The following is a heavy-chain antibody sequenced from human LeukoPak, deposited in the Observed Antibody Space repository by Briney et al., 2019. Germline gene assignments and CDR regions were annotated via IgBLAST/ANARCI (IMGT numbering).Heavy chain of an antibody. J-gene: IGHJ4*02. CDR3: AIDPNVGTHS. V-gene: IGHV3-30-3*01. D-gene: IGHD7-27*01. Sequence: SGRSLRLSCAASGFSFNTYAMHWFRQAPGKGLEWVAVISYDGSTKYYADSVRGRFTISRDNSKNALYLQMNSLRVEDTAVYYCAIDPNVGTHSWGQGVLVTVSS. CDR1: GFSFNTYA. CDR2: ISYDGSTK.